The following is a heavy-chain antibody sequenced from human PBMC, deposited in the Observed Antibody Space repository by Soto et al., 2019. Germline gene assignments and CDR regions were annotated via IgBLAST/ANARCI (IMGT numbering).Heavy chain of an antibody. CDR2: INSDGSST. J-gene: IGHJ6*02. Sequence: GGSLRLSCAASGFTFSSYWMHWVRQAPGKGLVWVSRINSDGSSTSYADSGKGRFTISRDNAKNTLYLQMNSLRAEDTAVYYCARVGPEVVAATVPYYYYYGMDVWGQGTTVTVSS. CDR1: GFTFSSYW. V-gene: IGHV3-74*01. D-gene: IGHD2-15*01. CDR3: ARVGPEVVAATVPYYYYYGMDV.